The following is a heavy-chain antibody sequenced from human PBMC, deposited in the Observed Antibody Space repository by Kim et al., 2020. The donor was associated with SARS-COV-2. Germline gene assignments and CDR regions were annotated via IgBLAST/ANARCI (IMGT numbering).Heavy chain of an antibody. V-gene: IGHV3-15*01. Sequence: GGSLRLSCAASGFTFSNAWMSWVRQAPGKGLEWVGRIKSKTDGGTTDYAAPVQGRFTISRDDSKNTLYLQMNSLKTEDTAVYYCTTDGSYALGYYYYGMDVWGQGTTVTVSS. CDR1: GFTFSNAW. CDR3: TTDGSYALGYYYYGMDV. J-gene: IGHJ6*02. D-gene: IGHD1-26*01. CDR2: IKSKTDGGTT.